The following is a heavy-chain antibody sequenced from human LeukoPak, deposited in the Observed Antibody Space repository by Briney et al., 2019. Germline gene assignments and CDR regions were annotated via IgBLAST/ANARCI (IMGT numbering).Heavy chain of an antibody. CDR1: GGSIGSSNYY. Sequence: SETLPLTCTVSGGSIGSSNYYWGWIRQSPGMVLEWIVTLLKSGTTYFNPTLQSRVTISVDTSKNQFSLKLTSVTAADTAVYYCARLRGGVQLWADWGQGTLVTVSS. CDR2: LLKSGTT. CDR3: ARLRGGVQLWAD. D-gene: IGHD5-18*01. V-gene: IGHV4-39*01. J-gene: IGHJ4*02.